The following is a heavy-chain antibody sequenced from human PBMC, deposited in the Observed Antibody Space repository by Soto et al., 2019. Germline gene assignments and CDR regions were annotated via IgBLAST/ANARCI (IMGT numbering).Heavy chain of an antibody. CDR3: AKDKGIAAPQYYFDY. CDR1: GFTFDDYA. D-gene: IGHD6-13*01. CDR2: ISWNSGSI. V-gene: IGHV3-9*01. Sequence: EVQLVESGGGLVQPGRSLRLSCAASGFTFDDYAMHWVRQAPGKGLEWVSGISWNSGSIGYADSVKGRFTISRDNAKNSLYLQMNSLRAEDTALYYCAKDKGIAAPQYYFDYWGQGTLVTVSS. J-gene: IGHJ4*02.